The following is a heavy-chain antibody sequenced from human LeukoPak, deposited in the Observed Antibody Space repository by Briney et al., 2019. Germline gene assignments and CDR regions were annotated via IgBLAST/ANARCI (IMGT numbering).Heavy chain of an antibody. CDR1: GFTFSSYA. V-gene: IGHV3-30*09. D-gene: IGHD1-26*01. Sequence: GRSLRLSCAASGFTFSSYAMHWVRQAPGKGLEWVAVISYDGSNKYYADSVKGRFAISRDNAKNSLYLQMNSLRAEDTAIYYCARENWDLVAVPMDVWGKGTTVIVSS. J-gene: IGHJ6*04. CDR3: ARENWDLVAVPMDV. CDR2: ISYDGSNK.